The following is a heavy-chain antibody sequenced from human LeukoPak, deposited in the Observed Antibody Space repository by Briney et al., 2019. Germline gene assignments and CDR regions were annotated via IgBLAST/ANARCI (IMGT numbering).Heavy chain of an antibody. Sequence: SETLSLTCTVSGGSLSSYYWSWIRQPPGKGLEWIGYIYYSGSTNYNPSLKSRVTISVDTSKNQFSLKLSSVTAADTAVYYCARTNWGFSPPLHWGQGTLVTVSS. V-gene: IGHV4-59*08. D-gene: IGHD7-27*01. CDR1: GGSLSSYY. CDR3: ARTNWGFSPPLH. J-gene: IGHJ4*02. CDR2: IYYSGST.